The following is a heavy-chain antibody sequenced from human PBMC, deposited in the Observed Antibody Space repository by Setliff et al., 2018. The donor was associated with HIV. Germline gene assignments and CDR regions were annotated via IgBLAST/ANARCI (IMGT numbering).Heavy chain of an antibody. CDR3: ARDGGPGSAWGDYSYYYTMDV. Sequence: GASVKVSCKASGGTFSTYGITWVRQAPGQGLEWMGGTIPVVGTPTYAQKFQGRVTITRDTSASTAYMELNSLRSEDTALYYCARDGGPGSAWGDYSYYYTMDVWGKGTTVTVSS. CDR1: GGTFSTYG. J-gene: IGHJ6*03. D-gene: IGHD6-19*01. CDR2: TIPVVGTP. V-gene: IGHV1-69*05.